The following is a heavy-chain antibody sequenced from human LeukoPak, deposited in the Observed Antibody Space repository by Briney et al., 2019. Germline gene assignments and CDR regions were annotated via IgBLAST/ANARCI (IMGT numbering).Heavy chain of an antibody. CDR3: AKSKKYSSSWSYYYYMDV. CDR2: ISSSSSTI. CDR1: GFTFSSYS. Sequence: GGSLRLSCAASGFTFSSYSMNWVRQAPGKGLEWVSYISSSSSTIYYADSVKGRFTISRDNAKNSLYLQMNSLRAEDTAVYYCAKSKKYSSSWSYYYYMDVWGKGTTATVSS. V-gene: IGHV3-48*01. J-gene: IGHJ6*03. D-gene: IGHD6-6*01.